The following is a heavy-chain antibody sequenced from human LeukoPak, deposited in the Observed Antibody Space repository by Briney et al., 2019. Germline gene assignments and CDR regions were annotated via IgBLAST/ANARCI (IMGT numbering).Heavy chain of an antibody. CDR1: GGSISSYY. D-gene: IGHD1-1*01. CDR3: ARHGGTVAVNDAFDV. Sequence: SETLSLTCTVSGGSISSYYWSWIRQPPGKGLEWIGYIYYNGRTTYNPSLSSRVTISVDMSKNQFSLKLSSVSAADTAIYYCARHGGTVAVNDAFDVRGQGTVVTVSS. J-gene: IGHJ3*01. CDR2: IYYNGRT. V-gene: IGHV4-59*08.